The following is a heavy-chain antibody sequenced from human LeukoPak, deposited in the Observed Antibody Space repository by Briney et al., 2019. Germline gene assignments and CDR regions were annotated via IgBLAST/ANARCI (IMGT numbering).Heavy chain of an antibody. CDR1: GFTFSSYW. V-gene: IGHV3-7*01. CDR3: AVIAAAPYYFDY. J-gene: IGHJ4*02. CDR2: IKQDGSEK. D-gene: IGHD6-13*01. Sequence: GGSLRLSCAASGFTFSSYWMSWVRQAPGKGLEWVANIKQDGSEKYYVDSVKGRFTISRDSAKNSLYLQMNSLRAEDTAVYYCAVIAAAPYYFDYWGQGTLVTVSS.